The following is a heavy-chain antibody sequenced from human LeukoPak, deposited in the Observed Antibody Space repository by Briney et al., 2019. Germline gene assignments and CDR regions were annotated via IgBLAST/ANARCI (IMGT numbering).Heavy chain of an antibody. J-gene: IGHJ6*03. CDR1: GGSISSSSYY. V-gene: IGHV4-39*07. CDR3: ARDPSSSWYSYYYYYMDV. D-gene: IGHD6-13*01. CDR2: IYDSGST. Sequence: KPSETLSLTCTVSGGSISSSSYYWGWVRQPPGKGLEWIGSIYDSGSTYYNPSLKSRVTISVDTSKNQFSLKLSSVTASHTAVYYCARDPSSSWYSYYYYYMDVWGKGTTVTVSS.